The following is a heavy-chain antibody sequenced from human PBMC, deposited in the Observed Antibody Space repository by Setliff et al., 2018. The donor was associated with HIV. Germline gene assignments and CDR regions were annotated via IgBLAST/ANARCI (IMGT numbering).Heavy chain of an antibody. CDR1: GPSINIHY. J-gene: IGHJ4*02. V-gene: IGHV4-59*11. CDR2: IYSTDST. D-gene: IGHD4-17*01. CDR3: AKGAGFYGDYTFDH. Sequence: PSETLSLTCTVSGPSINIHYWSWIRQSPGKGFEWIGYIYSTDSTNYNPSLQSRVTISMVASRNQFSLKVTSVTAADTAVYYCAKGAGFYGDYTFDHWGQGRQVTV.